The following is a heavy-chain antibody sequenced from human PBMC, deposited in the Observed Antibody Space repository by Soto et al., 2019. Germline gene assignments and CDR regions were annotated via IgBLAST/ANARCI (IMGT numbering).Heavy chain of an antibody. CDR1: GDSISSDYYH. CDR3: AREDDGGDSLDV. J-gene: IGHJ6*02. Sequence: PSETLSLTCTVSGDSISSDYYHWTWIRQSPGKGLEWIGYIHHSGSILYNPSLKSRVTISVDTSKNQFSLHQTSVTAADTAVYFCAREDDGGDSLDVWGQGTTVTVSS. CDR2: IHHSGSI. D-gene: IGHD2-21*02. V-gene: IGHV4-30-4*08.